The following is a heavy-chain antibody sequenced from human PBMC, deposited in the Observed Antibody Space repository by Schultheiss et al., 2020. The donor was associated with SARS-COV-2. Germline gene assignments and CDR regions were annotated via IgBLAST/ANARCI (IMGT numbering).Heavy chain of an antibody. CDR1: GFTFSSYS. CDR3: ARDLYYDILTGYSTPGYYGMDV. J-gene: IGHJ6*02. CDR2: ISSSSSYI. Sequence: GGSLRLSCAASGFTFSSYSMNWVRQAPGKGLEWVSYISSSSSYIYYADSVKGRFTISRDNAKNSLYLQMNSLRAEDTAVYYCARDLYYDILTGYSTPGYYGMDVWGQGTTVTVSS. D-gene: IGHD3-9*01. V-gene: IGHV3-21*05.